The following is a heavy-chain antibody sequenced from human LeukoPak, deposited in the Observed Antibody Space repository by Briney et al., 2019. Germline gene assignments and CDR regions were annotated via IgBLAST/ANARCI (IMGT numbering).Heavy chain of an antibody. V-gene: IGHV1-18*01. J-gene: IGHJ6*03. D-gene: IGHD5-24*01. CDR2: ISAYNGNT. CDR3: ARGSREGQHPVYMDV. CDR1: GYTFTSYG. Sequence: GASVKVSCKASGYTFTSYGISWVRQAPGQGLEWMGWISAYNGNTNYAQKLQGRVTMTTDTSTSTAYMELRSLRSDDTAVYYCARGSREGQHPVYMDVWGKGTTVTVSS.